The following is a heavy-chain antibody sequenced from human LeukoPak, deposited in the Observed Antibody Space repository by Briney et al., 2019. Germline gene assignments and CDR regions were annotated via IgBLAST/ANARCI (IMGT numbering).Heavy chain of an antibody. J-gene: IGHJ6*02. CDR3: ASGVRDV. V-gene: IGHV4-39*01. D-gene: IGHD1-1*01. Sequence: SETLSLTCTVSGGSISSYYWSWIRQPPGKGLEWIGSLYYSGSTYYNPSLESRVTISVDTSKNQFSLKLSSVTAADTAVYYCASGVRDVWGQGATVTVSS. CDR1: GGSISSYY. CDR2: LYYSGST.